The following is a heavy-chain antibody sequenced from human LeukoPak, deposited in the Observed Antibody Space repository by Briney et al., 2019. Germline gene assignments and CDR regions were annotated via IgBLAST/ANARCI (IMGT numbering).Heavy chain of an antibody. CDR1: GGSTSSYY. Sequence: SETLSLTSTVSGGSTSSYYWSWIRQPPRKGLEWIGYIYYTGSTTYNPSLKSRVTISVDTSKNQFSLKLSSVTAADTAVYYCARGDGIVDYWGQGTLVTVSS. V-gene: IGHV4-59*01. D-gene: IGHD1-14*01. CDR3: ARGDGIVDY. CDR2: IYYTGST. J-gene: IGHJ4*02.